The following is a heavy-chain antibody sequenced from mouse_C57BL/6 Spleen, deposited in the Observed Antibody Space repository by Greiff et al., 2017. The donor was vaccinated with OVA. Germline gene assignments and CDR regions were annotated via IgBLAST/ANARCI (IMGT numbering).Heavy chain of an antibody. V-gene: IGHV1-64*01. Sequence: QVQLQQPGPELVKPGASVKLSCKASGYTFTSYWMHWVKQRPGQGLEWIGMIHPNSGSTNYNEKFKSKATLTVDKSSSTAYMQLSSLTSEDFAVYYCARGDGYYGRGLDWGQGTTLTVSS. CDR1: GYTFTSYW. CDR2: IHPNSGST. J-gene: IGHJ2*01. D-gene: IGHD2-3*01. CDR3: ARGDGYYGRGLD.